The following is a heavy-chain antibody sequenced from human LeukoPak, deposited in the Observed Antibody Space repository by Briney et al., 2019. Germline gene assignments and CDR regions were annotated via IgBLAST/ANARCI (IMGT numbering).Heavy chain of an antibody. CDR3: ARERIAAAGNWFDP. CDR1: GGSISSYY. D-gene: IGHD6-13*01. J-gene: IGHJ5*02. CDR2: IYYSGST. Sequence: SEALSLTCTVSGGSISSYYWSWIRQPPGKGLEWIGYIYYSGSTNYNPSLKSRVTISVDTSKNQFSLKLSSVTAADTAVYYCARERIAAAGNWFDPWGQGTLVTVSS. V-gene: IGHV4-59*01.